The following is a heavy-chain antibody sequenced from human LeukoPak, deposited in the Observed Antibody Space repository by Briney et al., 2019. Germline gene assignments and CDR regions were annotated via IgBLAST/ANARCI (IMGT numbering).Heavy chain of an antibody. V-gene: IGHV1-2*02. CDR3: TRGTGTSWFDF. CDR1: GYTFTDHY. CDR2: INVKSGGT. J-gene: IGHJ5*01. D-gene: IGHD1-1*01. Sequence: ASVKVSCEASGYTFTDHYVHWVRQAPGQGLEWMGWINVKSGGTNYAEKFQGRATLTRDTSINSAYMEVSGLRFDDTAVYYCTRGTGTSWFDFWGQGALVTVSS.